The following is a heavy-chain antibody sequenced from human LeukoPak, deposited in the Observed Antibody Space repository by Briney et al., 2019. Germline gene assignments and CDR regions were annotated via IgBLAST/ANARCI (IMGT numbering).Heavy chain of an antibody. CDR2: ISHDGRK. CDR1: GFSFSNFA. Sequence: GGSLRLSCVDSGFSFSNFAIHWVRQAPGKGLEWVAGISHDGRKKYADSAKGRFTISRDNSKNSLNLEMNSLKTEDTALYYCAKPRHSLTRGTIGGPFEYWGQGTLVTVSS. D-gene: IGHD3-9*01. V-gene: IGHV3-30-3*02. J-gene: IGHJ4*02. CDR3: AKPRHSLTRGTIGGPFEY.